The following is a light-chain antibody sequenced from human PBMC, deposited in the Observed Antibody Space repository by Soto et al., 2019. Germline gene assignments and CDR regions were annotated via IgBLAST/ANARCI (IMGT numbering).Light chain of an antibody. CDR2: DIS. Sequence: QSALTQPPSASGSPGQSVTISCTGTSSDVGGYNYVSWYQQHPGKAPKLILYDISERPSGVPDRFSGSKSGNTASLTVSGLQAEDEADYYCSSYAGNNNCVFGTGTQLTVL. V-gene: IGLV2-8*01. J-gene: IGLJ7*01. CDR1: SSDVGGYNY. CDR3: SSYAGNNNCV.